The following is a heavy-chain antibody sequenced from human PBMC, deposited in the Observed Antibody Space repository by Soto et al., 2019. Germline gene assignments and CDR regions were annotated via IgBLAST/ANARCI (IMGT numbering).Heavy chain of an antibody. D-gene: IGHD6-6*01. CDR3: AKVRLAAPSFADYHYYGLGV. CDR1: GFTFSSYA. Sequence: GGSLRLSCAASGFTFSSYAMTWVRQVPGKGLEWVSAIHGSGGGTHYAASVKGRFTISRDNSKSTLYMVMSSLRAEDTAIYYCAKVRLAAPSFADYHYYGLGVYRQGSTVTVCS. J-gene: IGHJ6*02. CDR2: IHGSGGGT. V-gene: IGHV3-23*01.